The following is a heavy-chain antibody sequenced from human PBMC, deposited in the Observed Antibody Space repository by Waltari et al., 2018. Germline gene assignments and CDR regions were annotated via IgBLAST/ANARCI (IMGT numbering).Heavy chain of an antibody. V-gene: IGHV3-9*01. Sequence: EVQLVESGGALIQPGRSLKLSCAASGFQFDDYAMHWVRQVPGKGREWVSGITWNSGALGDADSVKGRFTISRDNAKKYLYLQMNSLRAEDTAFYYCAKCSVVAMDVYIDYWGQGTLVTVSS. CDR3: AKCSVVAMDVYIDY. CDR2: ITWNSGAL. CDR1: GFQFDDYA. D-gene: IGHD2-21*01. J-gene: IGHJ4*02.